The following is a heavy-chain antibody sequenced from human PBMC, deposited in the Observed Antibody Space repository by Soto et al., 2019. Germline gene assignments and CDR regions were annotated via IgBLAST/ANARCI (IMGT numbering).Heavy chain of an antibody. Sequence: PSETLSLTCTVSGGSINSVGYYWSWIRQHPGKGLEWIGYIDYSGSTYYNPSLKSGVTMSLDTSQSQFSLKLSSVTAADTAVYYCARVGPYGRNCFDPWGQGTLVTVSS. CDR3: ARVGPYGRNCFDP. J-gene: IGHJ5*02. CDR1: GGSINSVGYY. V-gene: IGHV4-31*03. CDR2: IDYSGST. D-gene: IGHD1-26*01.